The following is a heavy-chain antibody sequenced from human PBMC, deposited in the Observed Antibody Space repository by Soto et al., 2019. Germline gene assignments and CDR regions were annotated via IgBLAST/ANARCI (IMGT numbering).Heavy chain of an antibody. V-gene: IGHV3-23*01. D-gene: IGHD3-3*01. J-gene: IGHJ5*02. CDR1: GFTFSSYA. Sequence: EVQLLESGGGLVQPGGSLRLSCAASGFTFSSYAMSWVRQAPGQGLEWVSAISGSGGSTYYADSVKGRFTISRDNSKNTLYLQMNSLRAEDTAVYYCAKGRYDFWSGYKNWFDPWGQGNLVTVSS. CDR2: ISGSGGST. CDR3: AKGRYDFWSGYKNWFDP.